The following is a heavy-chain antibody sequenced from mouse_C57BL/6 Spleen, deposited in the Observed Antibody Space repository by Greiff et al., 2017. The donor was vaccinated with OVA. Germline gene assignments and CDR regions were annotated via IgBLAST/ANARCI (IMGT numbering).Heavy chain of an antibody. V-gene: IGHV1-15*01. Sequence: VQLQQSGAELVRPGASVTLSCKASGYTFTDYEMHWVKQTPVHGLEWIGAIDPETGGTAYNQKFKGKAILTADKSSSTAYMELRSLTSEDSAVYYCTRGDITTAYYFDYWGQGTTLTVSS. CDR1: GYTFTDYE. CDR3: TRGDITTAYYFDY. D-gene: IGHD1-2*01. J-gene: IGHJ2*01. CDR2: IDPETGGT.